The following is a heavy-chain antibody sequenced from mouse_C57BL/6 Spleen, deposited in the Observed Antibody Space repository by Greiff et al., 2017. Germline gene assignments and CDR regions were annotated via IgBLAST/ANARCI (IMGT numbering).Heavy chain of an antibody. D-gene: IGHD1-1*02. CDR2: INYDGSST. CDR1: GFTFSDYY. CDR3: ARDGVATPFDY. J-gene: IGHJ2*01. V-gene: IGHV5-16*01. Sequence: EVQVVESEGGLVQPGSSMKLSCTASGFTFSDYYMAWVRQVPEKGLEWVANINYDGSSTYYLDSLKSRFIISRDNAKNILYLQMSSLKSEDTATYYCARDGVATPFDYWGQGTTLTVAS.